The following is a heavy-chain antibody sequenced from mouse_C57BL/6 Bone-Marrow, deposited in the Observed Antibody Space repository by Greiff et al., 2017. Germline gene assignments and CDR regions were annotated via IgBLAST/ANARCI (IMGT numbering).Heavy chain of an antibody. D-gene: IGHD2-2*01. CDR1: GFTFSDYG. CDR3: ARKKGYLYAMDY. J-gene: IGHJ4*01. CDR2: ISNLAYSI. V-gene: IGHV5-15*01. Sequence: EVKLMESGGGLVQPGGSLKLSCAASGFTFSDYGMAWVRQAPRKGPGWVAFISNLAYSIYYADTVTGRFTISRENAKNTLYLEMSSLRSEDTAMYYCARKKGYLYAMDYWGQGTSVTVSS.